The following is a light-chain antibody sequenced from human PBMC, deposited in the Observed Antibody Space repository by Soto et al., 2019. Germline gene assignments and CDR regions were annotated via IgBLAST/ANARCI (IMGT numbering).Light chain of an antibody. V-gene: IGKV1-5*03. CDR2: KAS. Sequence: DIQVTQSPSPLSASVGDRVTITCRASQSIGSWLAWYQQKPQKAPRLMIYKASTLESGVPSRFRGGGSGTDFTLTISSLQPEDVATYYCQEYKNYPWTFGQGTKVDIK. CDR1: QSIGSW. CDR3: QEYKNYPWT. J-gene: IGKJ1*01.